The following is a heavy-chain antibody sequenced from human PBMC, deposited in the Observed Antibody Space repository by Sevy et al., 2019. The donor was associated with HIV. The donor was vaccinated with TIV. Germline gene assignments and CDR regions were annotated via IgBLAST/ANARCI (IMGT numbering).Heavy chain of an antibody. J-gene: IGHJ6*02. Sequence: SETLSLTCTVSGGSISSYYWSWIRQPPGKGLEWIGYIYYSGSTNYNPSLKSRVTISVDTSKNQFSLKLGSVTAADTAVYYWARDLMIPHYGMDVWGQGTTVTVSS. V-gene: IGHV4-59*01. CDR1: GGSISSYY. D-gene: IGHD3-16*01. CDR2: IYYSGST. CDR3: ARDLMIPHYGMDV.